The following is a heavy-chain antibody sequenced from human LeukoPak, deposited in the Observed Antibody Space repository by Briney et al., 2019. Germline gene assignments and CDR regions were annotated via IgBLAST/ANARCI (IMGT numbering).Heavy chain of an antibody. CDR2: ILPIFRMT. Sequence: SVTVSCKASGGTFRNYPISWVRQAPGQGLEWMGGILPIFRMTNYAEKFQGRVTITADESTTTAYLELSSLRSEDTAVYYCAICSSTWSGDRPDSWGQGSLVTVSS. CDR3: AICSSTWSGDRPDS. CDR1: GGTFRNYP. J-gene: IGHJ4*02. V-gene: IGHV1-69*13. D-gene: IGHD2-2*01.